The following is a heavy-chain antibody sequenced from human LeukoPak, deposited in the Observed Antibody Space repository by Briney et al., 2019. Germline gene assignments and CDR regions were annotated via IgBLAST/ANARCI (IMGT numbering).Heavy chain of an antibody. CDR1: GFTFSSYG. J-gene: IGHJ6*03. Sequence: GRSLRLSCAASGFTFSSYGMHWVRQAPGKGLEGVAVIWYDGSNKYYADSVKGRFTISRDNSKNTLYLQMNSLRAEDTAVYYCASQHYYYYYMDVWGKGTTVTVSS. V-gene: IGHV3-33*01. CDR2: IWYDGSNK. CDR3: ASQHYYYYYMDV. D-gene: IGHD2-2*01.